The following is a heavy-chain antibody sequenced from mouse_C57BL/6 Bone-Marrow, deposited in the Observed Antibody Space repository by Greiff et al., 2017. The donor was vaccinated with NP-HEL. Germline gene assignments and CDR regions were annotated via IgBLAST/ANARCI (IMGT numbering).Heavy chain of an antibody. CDR1: GFSLTSYG. J-gene: IGHJ1*03. CDR3: ARGGFYYYGSSSSYWYFDV. V-gene: IGHV2-2*01. D-gene: IGHD1-1*01. Sequence: VKLQESGPGLVQPSQSLSITCTVSGFSLTSYGVHWVRQSPGKGLAWLGVIWSGGSTDYNAAFISRLSISKDNSKSQVFFKMNSLQADDTAIYYCARGGFYYYGSSSSYWYFDVWGTGTTVTVSS. CDR2: IWSGGST.